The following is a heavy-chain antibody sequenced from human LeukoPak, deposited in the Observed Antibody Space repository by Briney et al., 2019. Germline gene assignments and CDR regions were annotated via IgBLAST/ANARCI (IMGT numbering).Heavy chain of an antibody. D-gene: IGHD3-22*01. CDR3: ARLYYYDSSGYKNFDY. CDR1: GGSISGFY. Sequence: PSETLSLTCTVSGGSISGFYWSWIRQPPGEGLEWIGYIHYGGSTNYNPSLKSRVTISVDTSKNQFSLKLSSVTAADTAVYYCARLYYYDSSGYKNFDYWGQGTLVTVSS. J-gene: IGHJ4*02. V-gene: IGHV4-59*08. CDR2: IHYGGST.